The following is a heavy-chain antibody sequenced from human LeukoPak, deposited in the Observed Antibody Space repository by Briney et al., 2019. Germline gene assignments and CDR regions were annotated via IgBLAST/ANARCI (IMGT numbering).Heavy chain of an antibody. Sequence: GGSLRHSCAAAGFTFSSYSMNWVRQELAKGLEGVSYISSSSSTVYYAVSVKGRFTISRDNAKNTVYLQMNSLRAEDTAVYYCARDIALGRIEYWGQGTLVTVSS. CDR3: ARDIALGRIEY. D-gene: IGHD7-27*01. CDR2: ISSSSSTV. J-gene: IGHJ4*02. V-gene: IGHV3-48*01. CDR1: GFTFSSYS.